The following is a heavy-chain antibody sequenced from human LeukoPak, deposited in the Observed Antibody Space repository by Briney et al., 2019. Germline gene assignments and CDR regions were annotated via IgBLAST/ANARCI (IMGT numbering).Heavy chain of an antibody. CDR1: GFTVSSNF. Sequence: GGSLRLSCSASGFTVSSNFMSWVRQAPGKGLEWVSVIYSGGSKYYADSVRGRFTISRDNSKNTLYLQMNSLRVEDTAVYYCALGLVTDYWGEGTLVTVSS. D-gene: IGHD3-9*01. CDR3: ALGLVTDY. J-gene: IGHJ4*02. V-gene: IGHV3-66*01. CDR2: IYSGGSK.